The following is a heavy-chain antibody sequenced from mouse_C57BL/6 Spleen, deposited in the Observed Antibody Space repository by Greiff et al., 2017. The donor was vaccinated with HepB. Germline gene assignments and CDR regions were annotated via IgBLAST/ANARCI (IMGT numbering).Heavy chain of an antibody. CDR1: GYTFTDYY. D-gene: IGHD1-1*01. CDR3: ASEYGRSYVAY. V-gene: IGHV1-76*01. Sequence: QVQLQQSGAELVRPGASVKLSCKASGYTFTDYYINWVKQRPGQGLEWIARIYPGSGNTYYNEKFKGKATLTAEKSSSTAYMQLSSLTSEDSAVYFSASEYGRSYVAYWGQGTTRTVSS. CDR2: IYPGSGNT. J-gene: IGHJ2*01.